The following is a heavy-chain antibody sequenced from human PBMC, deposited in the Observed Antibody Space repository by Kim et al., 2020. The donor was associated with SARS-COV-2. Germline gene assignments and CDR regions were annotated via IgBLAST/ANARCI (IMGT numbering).Heavy chain of an antibody. CDR3: ARDQGVADADLLF. V-gene: IGHV3-30*03. CDR1: GFTFSSYG. J-gene: IGHJ4*02. D-gene: IGHD2-8*01. CDR2: ISYDGRSK. Sequence: GGSLRLSCAASGFTFSSYGMHWVRQAPGKGLEWVAVISYDGRSKYYGDSVKGRFSISRDNSKNTLSLQMNSLRDDDTAVYYCARDQGVADADLLFWGQGT.